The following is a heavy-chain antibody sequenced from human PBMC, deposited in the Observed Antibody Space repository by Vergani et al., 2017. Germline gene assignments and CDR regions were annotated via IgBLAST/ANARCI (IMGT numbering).Heavy chain of an antibody. CDR3: ARSTLLRYFDWSTAYYFDY. D-gene: IGHD3-9*01. J-gene: IGHJ4*02. CDR1: GGSFSGYY. V-gene: IGHV4-34*01. Sequence: QVQLQQWGAGLLKPSETLSLTCAVYGGSFSGYYWSWIRQPPGKGLEWIGEINHSGSTNYNPSLKSRVTISVDTSKNQFSLKLSSVTAADTAVYYCARSTLLRYFDWSTAYYFDYWGQGTLVTVSS. CDR2: INHSGST.